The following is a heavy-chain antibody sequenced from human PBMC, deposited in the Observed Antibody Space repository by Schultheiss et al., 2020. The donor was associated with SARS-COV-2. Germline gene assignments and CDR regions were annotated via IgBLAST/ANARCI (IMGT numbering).Heavy chain of an antibody. CDR3: ARDPVAAAGTFDY. Sequence: SETLSLTCAVYGGSFSGYYWSWIRQPPGKGLEWIGEINHSGSTNYNPSLKSRVTISVDTSKNQFSLKLSSVTAADTAVYYCARDPVAAAGTFDYWGQGTLVTVSS. CDR2: INHSGST. J-gene: IGHJ4*02. CDR1: GGSFSGYY. V-gene: IGHV4-34*01. D-gene: IGHD6-13*01.